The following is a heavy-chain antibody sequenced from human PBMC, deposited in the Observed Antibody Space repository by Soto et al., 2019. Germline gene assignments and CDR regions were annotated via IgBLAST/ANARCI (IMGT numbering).Heavy chain of an antibody. V-gene: IGHV3-33*01. J-gene: IGHJ6*02. CDR2: IWYDGSNK. CDR3: ARDLRNGGYYYYYGMDV. CDR1: GFTFSSYG. Sequence: GGSLRLSCAASGFTFSSYGMHWVRQAPGKGLERVAVIWYDGSNKYYADSVKGRFTISRDNSKNTLYLQMNSLRAEDTTVYYCARDLRNGGYYYYYGMDVWGQGTTVTVSS. D-gene: IGHD3-16*01.